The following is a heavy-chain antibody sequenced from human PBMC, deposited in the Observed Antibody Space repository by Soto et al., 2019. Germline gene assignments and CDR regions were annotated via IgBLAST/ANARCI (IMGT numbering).Heavy chain of an antibody. Sequence: NPSETLSLTCTVSGGSINSYYWNWIRQPPGRGLEWIGFVSYSGYTDYNPSLKSRLTISVGTSKNQFSLKLNSVTAADTAIYYCTRHVYGDYVFSYWGQGTLVTVSS. D-gene: IGHD4-17*01. CDR2: VSYSGYT. V-gene: IGHV4-59*08. CDR1: GGSINSYY. CDR3: TRHVYGDYVFSY. J-gene: IGHJ4*02.